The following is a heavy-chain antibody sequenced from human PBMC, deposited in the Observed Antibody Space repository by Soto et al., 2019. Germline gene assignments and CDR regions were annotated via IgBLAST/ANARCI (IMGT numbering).Heavy chain of an antibody. Sequence: SETLSLTCTVSGGSISSYYWSWIRQPPGKGLEWIGYIYYSGSTNYNPSLKSRVTISVDTSKNQFSLKLSSVTTADTAVYYCARVAGNSNWFDPWGQGTLVTVSS. CDR2: IYYSGST. CDR1: GGSISSYY. J-gene: IGHJ5*02. CDR3: ARVAGNSNWFDP. V-gene: IGHV4-59*01.